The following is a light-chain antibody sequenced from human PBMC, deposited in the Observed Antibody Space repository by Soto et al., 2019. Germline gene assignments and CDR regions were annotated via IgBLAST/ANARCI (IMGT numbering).Light chain of an antibody. J-gene: IGKJ1*01. CDR2: GAS. Sequence: EIVLTQSPGTLSLSPGERATLSCRASQSVSSSFLAWYQQKPAQAPRLLIYGASSRATGIPDRFSGSWSGTDFTLTISRLEPEDFAIYYCQQDGSSPWTFGQGTKVEIK. CDR1: QSVSSSF. CDR3: QQDGSSPWT. V-gene: IGKV3-20*01.